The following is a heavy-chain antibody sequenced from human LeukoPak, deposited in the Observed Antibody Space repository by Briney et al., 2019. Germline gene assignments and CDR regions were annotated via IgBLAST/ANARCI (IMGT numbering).Heavy chain of an antibody. Sequence: SETLSLTCTVSGYSISSGYYWGWIRQPPGKGLEWIRSIYHSGSTYYNPSLKSRVTISVDTSKNQFSLKLSSVTAADTAVYYCARDLKRGQLVPDYWGQGTLVTVSS. CDR3: ARDLKRGQLVPDY. V-gene: IGHV4-38-2*02. D-gene: IGHD6-13*01. CDR1: GYSISSGYY. CDR2: IYHSGST. J-gene: IGHJ4*02.